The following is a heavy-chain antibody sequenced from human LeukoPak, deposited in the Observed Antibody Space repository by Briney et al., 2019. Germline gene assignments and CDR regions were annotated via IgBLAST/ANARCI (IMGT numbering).Heavy chain of an antibody. CDR1: GGSSSGYY. V-gene: IGHV4-34*01. Sequence: NPSETLSLTCAVYGGSSSGYYWSWIRQPPGKGLEWIGEINHSGSTNYNPSLKSRVTISVDTSKNQFSLKLSSVTAADTAVYYCARARVVVVAAIRSRRAFDIWGQGTMVTVSS. CDR2: INHSGST. J-gene: IGHJ3*02. CDR3: ARARVVVVAAIRSRRAFDI. D-gene: IGHD2-15*01.